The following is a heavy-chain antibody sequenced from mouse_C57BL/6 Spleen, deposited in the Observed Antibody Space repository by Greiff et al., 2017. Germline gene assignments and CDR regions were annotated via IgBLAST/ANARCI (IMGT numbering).Heavy chain of an antibody. CDR2: IDPSDSYT. D-gene: IGHD4-1*01. CDR3: ARGRTGMGRYFDG. V-gene: IGHV1-69*01. CDR1: GYTFTSYW. Sequence: VQLQESGAELVMPGASVKLSCKASGYTFTSYWMPWVKQRPGQGLEWIGEIDPSDSYTNYNQKFKGKSTLTVDKSSSTAYMQLSSLTSEDSAVYYCARGRTGMGRYFDGWGTGTTVTVSS. J-gene: IGHJ1*03.